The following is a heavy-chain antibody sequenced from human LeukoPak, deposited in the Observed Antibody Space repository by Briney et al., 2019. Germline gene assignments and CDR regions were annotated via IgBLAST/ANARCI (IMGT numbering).Heavy chain of an antibody. J-gene: IGHJ4*02. CDR3: ARGLGYCTSTTCLLPFDY. Sequence: GGSLRLSCAASGFTVSTYYMTWVRQAPGKGLECVSVIYSGGSTYYADSVKGRFTISRDNSKNTLYLQMNSLRAEDTAVYYCARGLGYCTSTTCLLPFDYWGQGTLVTVSS. D-gene: IGHD2-2*01. CDR1: GFTVSTYY. CDR2: IYSGGST. V-gene: IGHV3-53*01.